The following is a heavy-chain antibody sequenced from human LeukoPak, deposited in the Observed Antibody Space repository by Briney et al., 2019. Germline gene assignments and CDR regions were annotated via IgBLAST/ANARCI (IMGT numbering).Heavy chain of an antibody. Sequence: PSETLSLTCAVYGGSFSGYYWSWIRQPPGKGLEWIWEINHSRSTNYNPSLKSRVTISVDTSKNQFSLKLSSVTAAHTAVYYCARAVRGYSGTKYYFDYWGQGTLVTVSS. D-gene: IGHD5-12*01. V-gene: IGHV4-34*01. CDR3: ARAVRGYSGTKYYFDY. J-gene: IGHJ4*02. CDR2: INHSRST. CDR1: GGSFSGYY.